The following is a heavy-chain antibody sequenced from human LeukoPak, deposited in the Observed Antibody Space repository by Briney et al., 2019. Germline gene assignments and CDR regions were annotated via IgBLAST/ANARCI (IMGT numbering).Heavy chain of an antibody. CDR3: AKRLGFGSSPPYMDV. V-gene: IGHV3-7*03. J-gene: IGHJ6*03. D-gene: IGHD6-6*01. CDR1: GFTFSSYW. CDR2: IKQDGSEK. Sequence: GGSLRLSCAASGFTFSSYWMSWVRQAPGKGLEWVANIKQDGSEKYYVDSAKGRFTISRDNSKNTLYLQMNSLRAEDTAVYYCAKRLGFGSSPPYMDVWGKGTTVTVSS.